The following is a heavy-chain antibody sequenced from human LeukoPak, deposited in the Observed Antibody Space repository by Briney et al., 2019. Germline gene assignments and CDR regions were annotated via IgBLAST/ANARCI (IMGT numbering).Heavy chain of an antibody. J-gene: IGHJ4*02. CDR1: GYTFTSYC. D-gene: IGHD3-10*01. V-gene: IGHV1-18*01. CDR2: ISAYNGNT. CDR3: ARDPNDGEYFDY. Sequence: ASVKVFCKASGYTFTSYCISCVRQAPGQGLEGMGWISAYNGNTNYAQKLQGRVTMTTDTSTSTAYMELRSLRSDDTAVYYCARDPNDGEYFDYWGQGTLVTVSS.